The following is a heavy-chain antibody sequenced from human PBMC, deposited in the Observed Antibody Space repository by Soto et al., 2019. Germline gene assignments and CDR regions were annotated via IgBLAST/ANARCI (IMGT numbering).Heavy chain of an antibody. J-gene: IGHJ4*02. Sequence: PGESLKISCKGSGYSFTTYWITWVRQMPGKGLEWMGRIHPSDSYTNYSPSFEGHVTISADKSISTAYLQWSSLKASDTAIYFCASSVLVTSTMNYFDLWGQGTLVTVSS. CDR2: IHPSDSYT. V-gene: IGHV5-10-1*01. D-gene: IGHD2-8*02. CDR1: GYSFTTYW. CDR3: ASSVLVTSTMNYFDL.